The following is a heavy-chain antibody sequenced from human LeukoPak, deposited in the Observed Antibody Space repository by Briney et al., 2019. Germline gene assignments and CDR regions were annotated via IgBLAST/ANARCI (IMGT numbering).Heavy chain of an antibody. CDR2: FDPEDGET. D-gene: IGHD2-15*01. CDR1: GYTPTELS. J-gene: IGHJ4*02. Sequence: ASVKVSCKVSGYTPTELSMHWVRQAPGKGLEWMGGFDPEDGETIYAQKFQGRVTMTEDTSTDTAYMELSRLRSEDTAVYYCARHEVGFCNGGSCPYYFDYWGQGTLVTVSS. V-gene: IGHV1-24*01. CDR3: ARHEVGFCNGGSCPYYFDY.